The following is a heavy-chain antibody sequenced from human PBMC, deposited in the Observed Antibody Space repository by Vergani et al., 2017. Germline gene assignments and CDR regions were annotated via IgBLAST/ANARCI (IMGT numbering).Heavy chain of an antibody. V-gene: IGHV3-53*04. CDR2: IFSGGST. J-gene: IGHJ4*02. CDR3: ARDTFYSGFDY. CDR1: GFTFSSNY. Sequence: EVQLVESGGGLVQPGGSLRLSCAASGFTFSSNYMSWVRQAPGKGLEWVSVIFSGGSTYYADSVKGRFTISRHNSKNTLYLQMNGLRAEDTAVYYCARDTFYSGFDYWGQGTLVTVSS. D-gene: IGHD1-26*01.